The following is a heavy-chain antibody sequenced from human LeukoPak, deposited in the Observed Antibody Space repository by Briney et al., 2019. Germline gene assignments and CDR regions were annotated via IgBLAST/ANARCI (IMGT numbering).Heavy chain of an antibody. V-gene: IGHV1-18*01. CDR1: GYTFTSYG. CDR2: VSASNGNT. J-gene: IGHJ6*02. Sequence: ASVKVSCKASGYTFTSYGISWVRQAPGQGLEWMGWVSASNGNTNYAQKLQGRVNMTTDTSTSTAYMKLRSLRADDTAVYYCARAHSYGCAPIWDYYYYGRDVWGQGTTVTVSS. D-gene: IGHD5-18*01. CDR3: ARAHSYGCAPIWDYYYYGRDV.